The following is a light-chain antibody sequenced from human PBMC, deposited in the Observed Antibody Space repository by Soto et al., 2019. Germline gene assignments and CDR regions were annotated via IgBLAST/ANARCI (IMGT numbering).Light chain of an antibody. Sequence: QSVLTQPPSASGTPGQRVTISCSGSSSNIGSNYVYWYQQLPGTAPKLLIYRNNQRPSGVPDRFSGSKSGTSASLAISGLRSEDEADYYCAAWDDSLSGGWVFGGGTKLIVL. CDR1: SSNIGSNY. CDR3: AAWDDSLSGGWV. J-gene: IGLJ3*02. CDR2: RNN. V-gene: IGLV1-47*01.